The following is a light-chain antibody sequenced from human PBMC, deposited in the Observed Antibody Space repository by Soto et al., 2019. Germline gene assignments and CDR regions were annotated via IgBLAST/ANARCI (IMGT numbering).Light chain of an antibody. Sequence: QSVLTQPASVSGSPGQSITISCTGTSSDVGGYNYVSWYQQHPGKAPKLMIYDVSNRPSGVSNRFSGSKSGNTASLTISGLQAEDEADYYGSSYTSSSTLVFGTGTKVTAL. CDR3: SSYTSSSTLV. V-gene: IGLV2-14*01. CDR2: DVS. J-gene: IGLJ1*01. CDR1: SSDVGGYNY.